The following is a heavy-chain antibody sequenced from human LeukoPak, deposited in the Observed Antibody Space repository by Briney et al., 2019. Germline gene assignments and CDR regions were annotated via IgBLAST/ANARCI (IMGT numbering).Heavy chain of an antibody. J-gene: IGHJ4*02. V-gene: IGHV1-46*01. CDR1: VYTFTNYY. D-gene: IGHD1-26*01. CDR2: INPSGGST. Sequence: ASVNVSCNASVYTFTNYYMHWVRQAPGQGLDWMGIINPSGGSTYYAQKFQGRVTMTRDTSTSTVYLEVSSLRSEDTAVYYCARGLGSTGKFDYWGQGTLVTVSS. CDR3: ARGLGSTGKFDY.